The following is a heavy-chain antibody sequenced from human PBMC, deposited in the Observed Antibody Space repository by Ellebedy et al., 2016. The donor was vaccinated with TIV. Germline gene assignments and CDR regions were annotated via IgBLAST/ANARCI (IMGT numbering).Heavy chain of an antibody. J-gene: IGHJ4*02. CDR1: GFTFSDFG. V-gene: IGHV3-49*03. Sequence: PGGSLRLSCSASGFTFSDFGMSWFRQAPGKGLGWVGFIRSKRYGETTESAADVKGRFTISRDDSKSIAYLQMNSLKTEDAAVYFCTRVDHMGGVVVALKHWGQGTLVTVSS. CDR3: TRVDHMGGVVVALKH. D-gene: IGHD3-16*02. CDR2: IRSKRYGETT.